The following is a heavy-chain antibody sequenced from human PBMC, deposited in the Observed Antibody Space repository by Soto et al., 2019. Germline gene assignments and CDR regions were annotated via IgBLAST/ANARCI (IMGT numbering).Heavy chain of an antibody. Sequence: QVQLQESGPGLVKPSETLSLTCTVSGGSISSYYWCWIRQPQGKGLQWIGYIYYSGSTNYNPSHKSRVTISEDTSKNQFSLKLSSVTAPDSAVYYCARGRREMAPMPGAFDYWGQGTLVTVSS. CDR2: IYYSGST. CDR3: ARGRREMAPMPGAFDY. V-gene: IGHV4-59*01. J-gene: IGHJ4*02. D-gene: IGHD7-27*01. CDR1: GGSISSYY.